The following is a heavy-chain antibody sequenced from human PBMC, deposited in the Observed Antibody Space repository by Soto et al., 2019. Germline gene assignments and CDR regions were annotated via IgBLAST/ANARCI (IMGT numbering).Heavy chain of an antibody. CDR3: EKCSGTSCHLGSDY. Sequence: QVQLVESGGGVVQPGRSLTLSCAASGFSFSNYAMHWVRQAPGKGLEWVALISYDGNNKYYADSVKGRFTISRDNSKNTLNLQMNSLRTEDTAVYFCEKCSGTSCHLGSDYWGQGTLVTVSS. J-gene: IGHJ4*02. CDR1: GFSFSNYA. CDR2: ISYDGNNK. V-gene: IGHV3-30-3*01. D-gene: IGHD2-2*01.